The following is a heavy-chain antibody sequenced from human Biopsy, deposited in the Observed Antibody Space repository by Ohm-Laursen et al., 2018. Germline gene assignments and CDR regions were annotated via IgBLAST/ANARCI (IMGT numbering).Heavy chain of an antibody. CDR3: TKERRGWYSER. J-gene: IGHJ4*02. CDR2: ITHDGSKT. Sequence: SLRLSCAASGFTFSDYAMHWVRQAPGKGLEWVAIITHDGSKTYYADPVEGRFTISRDQFKSTVYLQLNSLRTEDTAIYYCTKERRGWYSERWGQGTLVTVSS. V-gene: IGHV3-30*18. CDR1: GFTFSDYA. D-gene: IGHD6-19*01.